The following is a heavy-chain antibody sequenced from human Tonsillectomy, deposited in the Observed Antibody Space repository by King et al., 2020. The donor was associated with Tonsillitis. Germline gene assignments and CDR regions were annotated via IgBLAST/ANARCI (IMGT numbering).Heavy chain of an antibody. V-gene: IGHV3-30*04. CDR1: GFTFSSYA. CDR3: ARATRYYDVWSGSRATENYYYYGMDD. CDR2: ISYDGSNK. Sequence: VQLVESGGGVVQPGRSLRLSCAASGFTFSSYAMHWVRQAPGKGLEWVAVISYDGSNKYYADSVKGRFTISRDNSKNTLYLQMNSLRAEDTAVYYCARATRYYDVWSGSRATENYYYYGMDDWGQGTTVTVSS. D-gene: IGHD3-3*01. J-gene: IGHJ6*02.